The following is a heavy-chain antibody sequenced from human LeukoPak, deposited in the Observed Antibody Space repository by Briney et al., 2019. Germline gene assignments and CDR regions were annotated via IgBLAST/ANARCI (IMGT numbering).Heavy chain of an antibody. D-gene: IGHD4-11*01. J-gene: IGHJ4*02. Sequence: PAGGSLRLSCAASGFTVSSNYMSWVRQAPGKGLEWVSALYSDGTTYYADSVKGRFTISRDHSKNTLYLQMSSLRAEDTAVYYCARAPTTVTTFGCWGQGTLVTVSS. V-gene: IGHV3-66*01. CDR1: GFTVSSNY. CDR3: ARAPTTVTTFGC. CDR2: LYSDGTT.